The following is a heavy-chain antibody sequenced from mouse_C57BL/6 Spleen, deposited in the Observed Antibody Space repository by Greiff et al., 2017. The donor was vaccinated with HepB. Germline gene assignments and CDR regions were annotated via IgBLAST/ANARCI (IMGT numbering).Heavy chain of an antibody. CDR3: ARVGYGYYLAWFAY. Sequence: QVQLHQPGPELVKPGASVKLSCKASGYTFTSYYMHWVKQSNGRGLEWIGRIDPNSGATTYNEKFKGKATLTVDKPSSTAYMQLNSLTSEDSAVYYCARVGYGYYLAWFAYWGQGTLVTVSA. CDR2: IDPNSGAT. CDR1: GYTFTSYY. D-gene: IGHD2-3*01. J-gene: IGHJ3*01. V-gene: IGHV1-72*01.